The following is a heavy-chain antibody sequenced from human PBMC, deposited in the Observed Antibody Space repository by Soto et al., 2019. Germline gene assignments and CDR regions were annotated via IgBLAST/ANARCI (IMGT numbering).Heavy chain of an antibody. V-gene: IGHV5-51*01. J-gene: IGHJ6*02. CDR2: IYPGDSDT. CDR3: ARHGYSSSWPPSAFYYYYGMDV. Sequence: PGESLKISCKGSGYSFTSYWIGWVRQMPGKGLEWMGIIYPGDSDTRYSPSFQGQVTISADKSISTAYLQWSSLKASDTAMYYCARHGYSSSWPPSAFYYYYGMDVWGQGTTVTVSS. CDR1: GYSFTSYW. D-gene: IGHD6-13*01.